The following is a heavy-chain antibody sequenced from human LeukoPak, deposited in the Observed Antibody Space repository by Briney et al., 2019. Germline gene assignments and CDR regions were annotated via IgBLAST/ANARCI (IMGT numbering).Heavy chain of an antibody. V-gene: IGHV1-18*04. CDR2: ISGYNGYT. Sequence: ASVKVSCKPSGYIFTDYFLHWVRQAPGQGLEWMGWISGYNGYTHYANNHQGRVTMTTDTSTSTAYMELRSLRSDDTAVYYCARDEARYSSGYYPNWFDPWGQGTLVTVSS. D-gene: IGHD3-22*01. CDR1: GYIFTDYF. J-gene: IGHJ5*02. CDR3: ARDEARYSSGYYPNWFDP.